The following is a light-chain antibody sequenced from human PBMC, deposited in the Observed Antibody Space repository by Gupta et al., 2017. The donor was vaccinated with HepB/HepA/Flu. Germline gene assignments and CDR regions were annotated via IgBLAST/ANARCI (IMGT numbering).Light chain of an antibody. CDR1: HSLSSNY. CDR3: HHENDSPRT. J-gene: IGKJ1*01. CDR2: GAS. V-gene: IGKV3-20*01. Sequence: ENALTQFPGTLSLSQGERASLSCRASHSLSSNYLAWYQHKPGQAPRLLIYGASSRAPGIPERFSGSGSATDFSLTISRRDPEDSAVYFCHHENDSPRTFGQGTKVEIK.